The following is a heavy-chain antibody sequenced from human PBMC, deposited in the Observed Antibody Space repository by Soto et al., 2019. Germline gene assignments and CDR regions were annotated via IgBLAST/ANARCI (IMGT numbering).Heavy chain of an antibody. V-gene: IGHV3-23*01. CDR3: AKDRDDYYDSSTTALDY. CDR1: SLTFIGYA. D-gene: IGHD3-22*01. Sequence: WGSLRVPTAASSLTFIGYAIRWIRQTPGKGLEWVSAISGSGGSTYYADSVKGRFTISRDNSKNTLYLQMNSLRAEDTAVYYCAKDRDDYYDSSTTALDYWGNGTLVTVS. CDR2: ISGSGGST. J-gene: IGHJ4*01.